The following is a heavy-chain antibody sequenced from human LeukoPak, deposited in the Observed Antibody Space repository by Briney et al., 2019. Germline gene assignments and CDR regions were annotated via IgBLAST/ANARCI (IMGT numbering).Heavy chain of an antibody. CDR1: GDSISSYY. J-gene: IGHJ5*02. Sequence: SETLSLTCNVSGDSISSYYWGWIRQPPGKGLEWIGSIYYSGSTYYNPSLKSRVSISVDTSKNQFSLKLSSVTAADTAVYYCARVQSRLSWFDPWGQGTLVTVSS. CDR2: IYYSGST. V-gene: IGHV4-39*07. CDR3: ARVQSRLSWFDP.